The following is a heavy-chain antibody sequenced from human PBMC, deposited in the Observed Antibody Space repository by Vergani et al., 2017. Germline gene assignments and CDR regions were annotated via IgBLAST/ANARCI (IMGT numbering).Heavy chain of an antibody. J-gene: IGHJ4*02. CDR1: GGSINSHNYY. Sequence: QVQLQESGPGLVKPSQTLSLTCTVSGGSINSHNYYWCWIRQPAGKGLEWIGGIHTSGSTNYNPSLKSRVTMSEDTSKNPFSLNLTSVTAADTAVYFCAKGSCLGGSCYKPLFDYWGQGILVTVSS. CDR2: IHTSGST. V-gene: IGHV4-61*02. CDR3: AKGSCLGGSCYKPLFDY. D-gene: IGHD2-15*01.